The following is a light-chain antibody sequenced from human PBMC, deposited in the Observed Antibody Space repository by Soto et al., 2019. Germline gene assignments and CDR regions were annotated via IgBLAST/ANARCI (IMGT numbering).Light chain of an antibody. CDR2: GAS. Sequence: EIVLTQSPGTLSLSPGERATLSCRASQSVNNKYLAWYQQKPGQAPRLLIFGASSRAAGIPDRFSGSGSGTDFTLTISRLESEDFAVYYCQQYGSSPPMYTFGQGTTLEIK. V-gene: IGKV3-20*01. CDR1: QSVNNKY. J-gene: IGKJ2*01. CDR3: QQYGSSPPMYT.